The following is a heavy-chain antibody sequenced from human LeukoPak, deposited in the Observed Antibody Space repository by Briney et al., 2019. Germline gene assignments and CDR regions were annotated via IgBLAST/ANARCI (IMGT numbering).Heavy chain of an antibody. CDR3: ASDSSSWNGRIDS. J-gene: IGHJ5*01. V-gene: IGHV3-7*01. CDR2: IKEDGSAK. Sequence: GGSLRLSCAASGFTFSSYWMTWVRQAPGKGLEWVASIKEDGSAKVYVDSVKGRFTISRDNAKNSLHLQMNSLRAEDTAVYHCASDSSSWNGRIDSWGQGTPVTVSS. CDR1: GFTFSSYW. D-gene: IGHD6-13*01.